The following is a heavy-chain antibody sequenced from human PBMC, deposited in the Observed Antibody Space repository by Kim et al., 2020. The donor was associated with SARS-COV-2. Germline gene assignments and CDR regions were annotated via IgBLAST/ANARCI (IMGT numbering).Heavy chain of an antibody. D-gene: IGHD2-2*01. V-gene: IGHV3-64D*06. CDR3: VKGRGVYCSSTSCHAAFDI. CDR2: ISSNGGST. CDR1: GFTFSSYA. Sequence: GGSLRLSCSASGFTFSSYAMHWVRQAPGKGLEYVSAISSNGGSTYYADSVKGRFTISRDNSKNTLYLQMSSLRAEDTAVYYCVKGRGVYCSSTSCHAAFDIWGQGTMVTVSS. J-gene: IGHJ3*02.